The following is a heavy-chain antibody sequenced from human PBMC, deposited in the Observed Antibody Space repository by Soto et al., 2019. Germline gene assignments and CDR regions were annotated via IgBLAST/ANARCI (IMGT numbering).Heavy chain of an antibody. CDR3: ARGKLQQLVQISFGMDV. Sequence: GGSLRLSCAASGFTFSSYAMHWVRQAPGKGLEWVAVISYDGSNKYYADSVKGRFTISRDNSKNTLYLQMNSLRAEDTAVYYCARGKLQQLVQISFGMDVWGQGTTVTVSS. CDR2: ISYDGSNK. CDR1: GFTFSSYA. J-gene: IGHJ6*02. D-gene: IGHD6-13*01. V-gene: IGHV3-30-3*01.